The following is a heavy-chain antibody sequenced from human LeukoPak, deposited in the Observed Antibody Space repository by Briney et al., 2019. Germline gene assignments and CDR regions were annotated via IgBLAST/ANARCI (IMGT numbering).Heavy chain of an antibody. CDR1: GGTFSSYA. V-gene: IGHV1-69*13. D-gene: IGHD2-2*01. Sequence: ASVKVSCKASGGTFSSYAISWVRQAPGQGLEWMGGIIPIFGTANYAQKFQGRVTITADESTSTAYMEVSSLRSEDTAVYYCARVGGYCSSTSCHGKINFDYWGQGTLVTVSS. CDR3: ARVGGYCSSTSCHGKINFDY. J-gene: IGHJ4*02. CDR2: IIPIFGTA.